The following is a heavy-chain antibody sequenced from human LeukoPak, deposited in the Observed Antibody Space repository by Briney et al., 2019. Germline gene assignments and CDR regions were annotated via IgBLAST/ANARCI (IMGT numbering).Heavy chain of an antibody. J-gene: IGHJ4*02. V-gene: IGHV1-18*01. CDR2: INAYNGNT. CDR1: GYTFTSYG. CDR3: ARDLGYCSSSSCRYYFDY. D-gene: IGHD2-2*01. Sequence: ASVKVSCKASGYTFTSYGISWVRQAPGQGLEWMGWINAYNGNTHYAQKLQGRVTMTTDTSTSTAYMELSSLRSEDTAVYYCARDLGYCSSSSCRYYFDYWGQGTLVTVSS.